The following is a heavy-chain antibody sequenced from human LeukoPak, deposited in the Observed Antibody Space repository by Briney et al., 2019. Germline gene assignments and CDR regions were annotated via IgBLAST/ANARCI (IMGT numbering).Heavy chain of an antibody. CDR3: ARTMLRGVFDY. D-gene: IGHD3-10*01. J-gene: IGHJ4*02. CDR1: AYSITSGYY. Sequence: PSETLSLTCGVSAYSITSGYYWGWIRQPPGKGLDWIGNIYHSGGTYYNPSLKSRVTISVDTSNNQFSLKLSSVTAADTAVYYCARTMLRGVFDYWGQGTLVTVSS. CDR2: IYHSGGT. V-gene: IGHV4-38-2*01.